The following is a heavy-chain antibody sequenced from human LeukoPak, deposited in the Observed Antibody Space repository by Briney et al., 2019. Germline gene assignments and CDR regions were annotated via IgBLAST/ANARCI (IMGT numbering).Heavy chain of an antibody. CDR2: IDWDDAK. J-gene: IGHJ4*02. Sequence: SGPTLVNPTQTLTLTCTLSGFSLSTSRMCVSWIRQPPGKALEWLARIDWDDAKYYSTSLKTRLTISKDTSKNQVVLTMTNMDPVDTATYYCARIRLDYGDYRFDYWGQGALVTVSS. V-gene: IGHV2-70*11. D-gene: IGHD4-17*01. CDR3: ARIRLDYGDYRFDY. CDR1: GFSLSTSRMC.